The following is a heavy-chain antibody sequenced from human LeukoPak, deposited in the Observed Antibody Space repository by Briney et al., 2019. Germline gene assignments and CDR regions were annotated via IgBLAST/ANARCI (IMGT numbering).Heavy chain of an antibody. J-gene: IGHJ4*02. CDR3: AAGTAADF. D-gene: IGHD6-13*01. CDR1: AFPFSGYS. Sequence: SGGSLRLSCVVSAFPFSGYSMNWVRQAPGKGLEWISYISSSSSYTDYADSVKGRFTISRDNAKSALYLQMHSLRLEDTAVYYCAAGTAADFWGQGTLVTVSS. CDR2: ISSSSSYT. V-gene: IGHV3-21*05.